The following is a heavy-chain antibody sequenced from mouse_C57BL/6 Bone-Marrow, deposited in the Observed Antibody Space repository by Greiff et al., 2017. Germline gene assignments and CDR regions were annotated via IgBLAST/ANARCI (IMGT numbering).Heavy chain of an antibody. V-gene: IGHV5-16*01. Sequence: EVKLVESEGGLVQPGSSMKLSCTASGFTFSDYYMAWVRQVPEKGLEWVAYINYDGSSTYYLDSLKSRFIISRDNAKNILYLQMSSLKSEDTATYYCARGYGGFAYWGQGTLVTVSA. CDR2: INYDGSST. CDR3: ARGYGGFAY. D-gene: IGHD1-1*02. J-gene: IGHJ3*01. CDR1: GFTFSDYY.